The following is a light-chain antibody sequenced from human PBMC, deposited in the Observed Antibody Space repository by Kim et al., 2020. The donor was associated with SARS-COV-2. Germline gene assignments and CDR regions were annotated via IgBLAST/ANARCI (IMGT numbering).Light chain of an antibody. CDR2: GKN. CDR1: SLRSYY. CDR3: NSRDSNDNVV. Sequence: ALGQTVSITCHGDSLRSYYATWYQQKPGQAPILVIYGKNNRPSGIPDRFSGSSSGNTASLTITGTQAGDEADYYCNSRDSNDNVVFGGGTKLTVL. J-gene: IGLJ2*01. V-gene: IGLV3-19*01.